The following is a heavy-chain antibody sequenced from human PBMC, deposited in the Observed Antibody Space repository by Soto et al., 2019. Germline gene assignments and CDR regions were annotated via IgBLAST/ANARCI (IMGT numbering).Heavy chain of an antibody. J-gene: IGHJ4*02. CDR1: GFTFSSYD. CDR2: ISSNGGTT. CDR3: VRRVSGNYDY. D-gene: IGHD1-7*01. Sequence: EVQLAESGGGMVQPAGSLRLSCVASGFTFSSYDMHWVRQAPGKGLEYVSSISSNGGTTYYGNSVKGRFTISRDNSKNTLYLQMGSLRAEDMAVYYCVRRVSGNYDYWGQGTLVTVSS. V-gene: IGHV3-64*01.